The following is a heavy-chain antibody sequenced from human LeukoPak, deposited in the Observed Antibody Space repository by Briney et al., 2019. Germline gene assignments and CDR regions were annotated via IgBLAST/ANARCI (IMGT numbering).Heavy chain of an antibody. CDR2: IYYSGST. CDR3: ARDSSGYLGHYYYYMDV. V-gene: IGHV4-59*01. J-gene: IGHJ6*03. CDR1: GGSISSYY. D-gene: IGHD3-22*01. Sequence: SETLSLTCTVSGGSISSYYWSWIRQPPGKGLEWIGYIYYSGSTNYNPSLKSRVTISVDTSTNQFSLKLSSVTAADTAVYYCARDSSGYLGHYYYYMDVWGKGTTVTVSS.